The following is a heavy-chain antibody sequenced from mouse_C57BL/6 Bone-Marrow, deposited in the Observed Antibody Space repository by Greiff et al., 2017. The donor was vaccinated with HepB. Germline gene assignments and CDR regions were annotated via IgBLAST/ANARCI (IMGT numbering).Heavy chain of an antibody. CDR3: AQGGNYGAY. J-gene: IGHJ3*01. CDR2: IDPSDSYT. D-gene: IGHD2-1*01. CDR1: GYTFTSYW. Sequence: VQLQQPGAELVMPGASVKLSCKASGYTFTSYWMHWVKQRPGQGLEWIGEIDPSDSYTNYNQKFKGKSTLTVDKSSSTAYMQLSSLTSEDSAVYYCAQGGNYGAYWGQGTLVTVSA. V-gene: IGHV1-69*01.